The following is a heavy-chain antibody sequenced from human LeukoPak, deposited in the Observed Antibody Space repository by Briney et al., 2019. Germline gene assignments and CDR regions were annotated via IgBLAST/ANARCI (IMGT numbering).Heavy chain of an antibody. CDR2: ISYDGSNK. V-gene: IGHV3-30*04. J-gene: IGHJ4*02. CDR3: ASLNGYSSGWYAGYLDY. CDR1: GFTFSSYA. D-gene: IGHD6-19*01. Sequence: PGGSLRLSCAASGFTFSSYAMHWVRQAPGKGLEWVAVISYDGSNKYFADSVKGRFTISRDNSKNTLYLQMNSLRAEDTAVYYCASLNGYSSGWYAGYLDYWGQGTLVTVSS.